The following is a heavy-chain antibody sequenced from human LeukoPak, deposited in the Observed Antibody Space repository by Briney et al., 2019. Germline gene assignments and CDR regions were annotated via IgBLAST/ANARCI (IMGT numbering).Heavy chain of an antibody. D-gene: IGHD2-15*01. CDR1: GFTFSNAW. CDR2: IKSKTDGGTT. V-gene: IGHV3-15*01. J-gene: IGHJ4*02. Sequence: PGGSLRLSCAASGFTFSNAWMSWVRQAPGKGLEWVGRIKSKTDGGTTDYAAPVKGRFTISRDDSKNTLYLQMNSLKTEDTAVYYCTTDLDIVVVVAADEGDYWGREPWSPSPQ. CDR3: TTDLDIVVVVAADEGDY.